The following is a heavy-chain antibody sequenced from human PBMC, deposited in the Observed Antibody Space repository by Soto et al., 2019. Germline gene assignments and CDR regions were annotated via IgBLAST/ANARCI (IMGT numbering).Heavy chain of an antibody. CDR1: GYTFTSYD. CDR2: MNPNSGNT. J-gene: IGHJ6*02. CDR3: ARAITIFGVVGYGMDV. D-gene: IGHD3-3*01. Sequence: GASVKVSCKASGYTFTSYDINWVRQATGQGLEWMGWMNPNSGNTGYAQKFQGRVTMTRNTSISTAYMELSSLRSEDTAVYYCARAITIFGVVGYGMDVWGQGTTVTVSS. V-gene: IGHV1-8*01.